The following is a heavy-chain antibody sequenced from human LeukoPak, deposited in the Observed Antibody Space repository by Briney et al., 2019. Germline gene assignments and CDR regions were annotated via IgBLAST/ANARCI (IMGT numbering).Heavy chain of an antibody. D-gene: IGHD2-21*02. CDR1: GFTFSSYA. CDR2: ISGSGGST. Sequence: GGSLRLSCAASGFTFSSYAMSWVRQAPGKGLEWVSAISGSGGSTYYADSVKGRFTISRDNSKNTLYLQMNSLRAEDTAVYYCAKESKHGRDWGTHYFDYWGQGTLVTVSS. V-gene: IGHV3-23*01. J-gene: IGHJ4*02. CDR3: AKESKHGRDWGTHYFDY.